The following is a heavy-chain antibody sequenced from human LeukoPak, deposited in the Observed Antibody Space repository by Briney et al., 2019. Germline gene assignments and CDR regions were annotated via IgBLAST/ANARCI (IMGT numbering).Heavy chain of an antibody. CDR1: GXSVSSNRSA. CDR3: ARDLSLSMYE. Sequence: SQTLSLTCAISGXSVSSNRSAWNWIRQSPSKGLEWLGRTYYRSRWYNDYAVSVKSRITISPDTSKNQSSLQLNSMTPEDTAVYYCARDLSLSMYEWGQGTLVTVSS. CDR2: TYYRSRWYN. J-gene: IGHJ1*01. D-gene: IGHD2-8*01. V-gene: IGHV6-1*01.